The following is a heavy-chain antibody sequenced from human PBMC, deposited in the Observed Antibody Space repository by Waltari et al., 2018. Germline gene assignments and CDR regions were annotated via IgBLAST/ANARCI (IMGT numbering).Heavy chain of an antibody. D-gene: IGHD2-15*01. Sequence: QLQLQESGPGLVKASETLSLTCTVSGDSISSSSYYWGRVRQPPGKGLEWIGNMYYSGSTYYNPSLKSRVTISGDTSKSQFSLKLSSVTAADTSMYYCVRHARTTSGGKHFDHWGQGMLVTVSS. CDR1: GDSISSSSYY. CDR3: VRHARTTSGGKHFDH. J-gene: IGHJ4*02. V-gene: IGHV4-39*01. CDR2: MYYSGST.